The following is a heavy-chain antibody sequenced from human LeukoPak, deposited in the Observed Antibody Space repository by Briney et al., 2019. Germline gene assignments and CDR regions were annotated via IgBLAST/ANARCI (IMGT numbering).Heavy chain of an antibody. CDR2: ISYDGSNK. J-gene: IGHJ4*02. CDR3: ARDFLTGFDY. V-gene: IGHV3-30-3*01. CDR1: GFTFSSYA. Sequence: GGSLRLSCAASGFTFSSYAMHWVRQAPGKGLEWVAVISYDGSNKYYADSVKGRFTISRDSSKNTLYLQMNSLRAEDTAVYYCARDFLTGFDYWGQGTLVTVSS. D-gene: IGHD3-9*01.